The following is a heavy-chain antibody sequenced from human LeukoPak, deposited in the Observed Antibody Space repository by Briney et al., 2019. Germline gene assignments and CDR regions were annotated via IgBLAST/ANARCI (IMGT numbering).Heavy chain of an antibody. CDR2: IYHSGST. V-gene: IGHV4-38-2*01. CDR1: GYSISSGYY. J-gene: IGHJ4*02. CDR3: ARVGYGSGSPDRSDY. Sequence: PSETLSLTCAVSGYSISSGYYWGWIRQPPGKGLEWIGSIYHSGSTYYNPSLKSRVTISVDTSKNQFSLKLSSVTAADTAVYYCARVGYGSGSPDRSDYWGQGTLVTVSS. D-gene: IGHD3-10*01.